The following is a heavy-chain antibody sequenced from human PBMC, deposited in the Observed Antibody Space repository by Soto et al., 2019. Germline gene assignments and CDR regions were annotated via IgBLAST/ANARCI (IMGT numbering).Heavy chain of an antibody. CDR1: GGSISSYY. J-gene: IGHJ5*02. D-gene: IGHD3-16*01. CDR2: IYYSGST. Sequence: SETLGLTCTVSGGSISSYYWSWIRQPPGKGLEWIGYIYYSGSTNYNPSLKSRVTISVDTSKNQFSLKLSSVTAADTAVYYCAGTDSYDYVWGSNYWFDPWGQGTLVTVSS. V-gene: IGHV4-59*01. CDR3: AGTDSYDYVWGSNYWFDP.